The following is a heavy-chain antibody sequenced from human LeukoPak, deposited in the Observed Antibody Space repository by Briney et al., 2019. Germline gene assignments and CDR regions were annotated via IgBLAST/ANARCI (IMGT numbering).Heavy chain of an antibody. V-gene: IGHV1-69*05. D-gene: IGHD3-3*01. J-gene: IGHJ6*03. CDR2: IIPIFGTA. Sequence: SVKVSCKASGGTFSSYAISWVRQAPGQGLEWMGGIIPIFGTANYAQKFQGRVTITTDESTSTAYMELSSLRSEDTAVYYCARGVLEWLSNYYMDVWGKGTTVTVSS. CDR1: GGTFSSYA. CDR3: ARGVLEWLSNYYMDV.